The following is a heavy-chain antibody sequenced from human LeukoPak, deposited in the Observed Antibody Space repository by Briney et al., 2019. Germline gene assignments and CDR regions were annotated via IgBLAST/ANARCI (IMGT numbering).Heavy chain of an antibody. CDR1: VFTFSGSD. V-gene: IGHV3-73*01. CDR3: SRRMFTADWHLDL. D-gene: IGHD3-10*02. J-gene: IGHJ2*01. CDR2: IKRKAESYAT. Sequence: PGGSLRLCCSASVFTFSGSDIHWVPQASAKGLEWIGRIKRKAESYATAYGVSVKGRFTISRDDSKNTAFLQMNSLKTEDTAVYYCSRRMFTADWHLDLWGRGTLVTVSS.